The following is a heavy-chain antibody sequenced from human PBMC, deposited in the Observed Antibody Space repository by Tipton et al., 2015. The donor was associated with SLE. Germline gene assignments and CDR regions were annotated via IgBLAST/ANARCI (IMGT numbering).Heavy chain of an antibody. J-gene: IGHJ4*02. V-gene: IGHV4-34*01. CDR1: GITFSDAW. CDR2: IDQSGST. D-gene: IGHD3-22*01. CDR3: VRGPRGSSGYPS. Sequence: LRLSCAASGITFSDAWMSWMRQPPGKGLEWIGEIDQSGSTNYNPSLKSRVTMSGDTSKNEFSLKLISVTAADTAVYYCVRGPRGSSGYPSWGRGTLVTVSS.